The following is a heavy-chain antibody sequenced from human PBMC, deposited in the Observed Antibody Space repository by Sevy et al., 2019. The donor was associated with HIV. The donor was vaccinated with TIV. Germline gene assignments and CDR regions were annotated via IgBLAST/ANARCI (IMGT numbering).Heavy chain of an antibody. CDR3: ARDGLLWFGELRPYGMDV. CDR2: IYYSGST. D-gene: IGHD3-10*01. V-gene: IGHV4-59*01. CDR1: GGSISSYY. Sequence: SETLSLTCTVSGGSISSYYWSWIRQPPGKGLEWIGYIYYSGSTNYNPSLKSRVTISVDTSKNHFSLKLSSVTAADTAVYYCARDGLLWFGELRPYGMDVWGQGTTVTVSS. J-gene: IGHJ6*02.